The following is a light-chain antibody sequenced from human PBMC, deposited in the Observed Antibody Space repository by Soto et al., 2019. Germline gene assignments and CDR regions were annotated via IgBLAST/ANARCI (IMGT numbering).Light chain of an antibody. CDR2: NVN. CDR3: SSFTSSTTYV. V-gene: IGLV2-14*01. J-gene: IGLJ1*01. CDR1: SSEVGNYNY. Sequence: QSVLTQSASVSGSPGQSITISCTGTSSEVGNYNYVSWYQQHPGEVPKLIIFNVNNRPSGVSNRFSGSKSGNTASLTISWLQAEDEADYYCSSFTSSTTYVFGTGTKVTVL.